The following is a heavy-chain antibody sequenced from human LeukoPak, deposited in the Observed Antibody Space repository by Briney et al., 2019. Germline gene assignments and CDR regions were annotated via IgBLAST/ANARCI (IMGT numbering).Heavy chain of an antibody. V-gene: IGHV3-23*01. Sequence: GGSLRLSCAASGFTLRSSAMSWVRQAPGKGLEWVSAISGDGGTISYTASVRGRFTISRDNAKNTLFLQMSSLRAGDTALYYCAKELYGNPSGYWGQGTRVTVSS. J-gene: IGHJ4*02. D-gene: IGHD2-8*01. CDR1: GFTLRSSA. CDR2: ISGDGGTI. CDR3: AKELYGNPSGY.